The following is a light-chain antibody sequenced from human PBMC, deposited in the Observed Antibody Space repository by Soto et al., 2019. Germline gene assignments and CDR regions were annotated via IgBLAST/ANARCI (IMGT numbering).Light chain of an antibody. CDR2: DAS. V-gene: IGKV3-20*01. Sequence: DIVLTQSPATLSLSPGERATLSCRASQSVSSYLAWYQQKPGRAPRLLIYDASNRATGIPDRFSGSGSGIDFTLTISRLEPEDFAVYYCQQYGSSPRTFGQGTKVDIK. CDR1: QSVSSY. J-gene: IGKJ1*01. CDR3: QQYGSSPRT.